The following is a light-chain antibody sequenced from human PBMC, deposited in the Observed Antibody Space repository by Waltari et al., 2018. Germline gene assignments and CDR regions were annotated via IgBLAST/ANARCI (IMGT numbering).Light chain of an antibody. J-gene: IGKJ1*01. V-gene: IGKV1-39*01. CDR1: ENVNNY. CDR2: KAS. Sequence: DIQMTQSPSSLSASVVDRVTITCRASENVNNYLNWYQQKPGKAPKLLICKASTLQSGVPSRFSGSGSGTDYTFTISSLQSEDVATYYCQHNYGTPWTFGQGTKVEIK. CDR3: QHNYGTPWT.